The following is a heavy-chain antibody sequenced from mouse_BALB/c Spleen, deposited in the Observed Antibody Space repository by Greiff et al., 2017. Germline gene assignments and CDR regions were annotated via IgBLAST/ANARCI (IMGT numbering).Heavy chain of an antibody. V-gene: IGHV1-7*01. CDR3: ARNGNYGFYAMDY. J-gene: IGHJ4*01. CDR1: GYTFTSYW. D-gene: IGHD2-1*01. Sequence: QVQLQQPGAELVKPGASVKLSCKASGYTFTSYWMHWVKQRPGQGLEWIGYINPSTGYTEYNQKFKDKATLTADKSSSTAYMQLSSLTSEDSAVYYCARNGNYGFYAMDYWGQGTSVTVSS. CDR2: INPSTGYT.